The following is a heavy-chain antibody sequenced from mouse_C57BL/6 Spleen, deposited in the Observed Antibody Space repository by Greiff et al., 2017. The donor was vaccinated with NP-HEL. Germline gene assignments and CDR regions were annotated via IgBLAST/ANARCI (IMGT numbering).Heavy chain of an antibody. CDR1: GYTFTSYW. V-gene: IGHV1-69*01. CDR2: IDPSDSYT. D-gene: IGHD1-1*01. CDR3: ARGVTTVGYWYFDV. Sequence: VQLQQPGAELVMPGASVKLSCKASGYTFTSYWMHWVKQRPGQGLEWIGEIDPSDSYTNYNQKFKGKSTLTVDKSSSTAYMQLSSLTSEDSAVYYCARGVTTVGYWYFDVWGTGTTVTVSS. J-gene: IGHJ1*03.